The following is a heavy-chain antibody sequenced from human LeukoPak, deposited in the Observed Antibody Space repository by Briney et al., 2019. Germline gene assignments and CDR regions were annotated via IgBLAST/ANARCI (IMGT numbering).Heavy chain of an antibody. CDR2: ISSNGGST. CDR1: GFIFSSYA. D-gene: IGHD6-19*01. CDR3: VKGKGIAVTSLDY. V-gene: IGHV3-64D*06. J-gene: IGHJ4*02. Sequence: GGSLRLSCSASGFIFSSYAMHWVRQAPGKGLEYVSAISSNGGSTYYADSVKGRFTISRDNSKNTLYLQMSSLRAEDTAVYYCVKGKGIAVTSLDYWGQGTLVTVSS.